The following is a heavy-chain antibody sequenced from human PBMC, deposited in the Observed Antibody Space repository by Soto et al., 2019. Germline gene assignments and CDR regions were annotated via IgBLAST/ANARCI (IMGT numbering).Heavy chain of an antibody. CDR1: GFTFSSYA. CDR3: AKGQDFSYYYYGMDV. CDR2: ISGSGGST. Sequence: GGSLRLSCAASGFTFSSYAMSWVRQAPGKGLEWVSAISGSGGSTYYADSVKGRFTISRDNSKNTLYLQMNSLRAEDTAVYYCAKGQDFSYYYYGMDVWGQGTTVTVSS. J-gene: IGHJ6*02. V-gene: IGHV3-23*01.